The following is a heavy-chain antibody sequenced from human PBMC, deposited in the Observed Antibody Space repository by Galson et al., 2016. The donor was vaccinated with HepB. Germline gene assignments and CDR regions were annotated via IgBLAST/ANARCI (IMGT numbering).Heavy chain of an antibody. CDR3: ARDLREALAGTGYYHYGLDV. V-gene: IGHV6-1*01. CDR1: GDSVSSNSAA. CDR2: TYYRSKWYN. D-gene: IGHD6-19*01. J-gene: IGHJ6*02. Sequence: CAISGDSVSSNSAAWNWIRQSPSIGLEWLGRTYYRSKWYNEYAVSVKSRITTNPDTSKNQFSLQLNSVTPEDTAVYYCARDLREALAGTGYYHYGLDVWGQGTTVTVSS.